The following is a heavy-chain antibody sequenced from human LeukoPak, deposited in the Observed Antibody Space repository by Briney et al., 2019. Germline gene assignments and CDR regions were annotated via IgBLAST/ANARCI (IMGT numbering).Heavy chain of an antibody. Sequence: ASVKVSCKASGYTFTNYYMHWVRQAPGQGLEWMGIINPSGGSTRYAQKFQGRVTMTRDTSTSTVYMELSSLRSDDTAVYYCARGRAGRGYSYVIYYYYMDVWGKGTTVTVSS. D-gene: IGHD5-18*01. CDR3: ARGRAGRGYSYVIYYYYMDV. J-gene: IGHJ6*03. V-gene: IGHV1-46*01. CDR1: GYTFTNYY. CDR2: INPSGGST.